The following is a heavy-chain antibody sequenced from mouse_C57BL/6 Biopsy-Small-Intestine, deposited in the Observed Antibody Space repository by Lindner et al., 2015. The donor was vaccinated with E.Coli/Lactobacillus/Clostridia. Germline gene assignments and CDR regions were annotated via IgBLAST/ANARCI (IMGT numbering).Heavy chain of an antibody. J-gene: IGHJ4*01. Sequence: VQLQESGPELVKPGASVKISCKASGYAFSSSWMNWVKQRPGKGLEWIGRIYPGDGDANYNGKFKGKATLTADKSSSTAYMQLSSLTTEDSAIYYCAREGVYYGSRGAMDYWGQGTSVTVSS. CDR3: AREGVYYGSRGAMDY. CDR2: IYPGDGDA. D-gene: IGHD1-1*01. V-gene: IGHV1-82*01. CDR1: GYAFSSSW.